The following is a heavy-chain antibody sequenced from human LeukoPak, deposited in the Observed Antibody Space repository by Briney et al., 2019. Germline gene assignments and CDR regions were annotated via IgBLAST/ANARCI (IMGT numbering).Heavy chain of an antibody. D-gene: IGHD2-21*02. V-gene: IGHV3-48*03. J-gene: IGHJ5*02. CDR3: ARDLAYCAGDCYNWFDP. Sequence: GGSLRLSCAASGFTFSSYEMNWVRQAPGKRLEWVSYISSSGSTIYYADSVKGRFTISRDNAKNSLNLQMNSLRAEDTAVYYCARDLAYCAGDCYNWFDPWGQGTLVTVSS. CDR1: GFTFSSYE. CDR2: ISSSGSTI.